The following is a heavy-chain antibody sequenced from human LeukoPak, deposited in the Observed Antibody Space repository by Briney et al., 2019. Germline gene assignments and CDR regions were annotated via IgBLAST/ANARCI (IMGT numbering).Heavy chain of an antibody. D-gene: IGHD3-16*01. CDR1: GGSFSGYY. V-gene: IGHV4-34*01. J-gene: IGHJ5*02. CDR2: INHSGST. CDR3: AKHLSNGFYDMIWFDP. Sequence: PSETLSLTCAVYGGSFSGYYWSWIRQPPGKGLEWIGEINHSGSTNYNPSLKSRATISVDTSTNQFSLKLRSVTAADTAVYYCAKHLSNGFYDMIWFDPWGQGTLVTVSS.